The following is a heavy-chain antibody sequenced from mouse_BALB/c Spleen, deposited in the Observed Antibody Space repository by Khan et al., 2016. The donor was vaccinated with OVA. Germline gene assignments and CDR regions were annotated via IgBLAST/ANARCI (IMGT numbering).Heavy chain of an antibody. CDR2: ISYSGNT. J-gene: IGHJ3*01. V-gene: IGHV3-2*02. CDR3: ARKDYYDYDPFPY. CDR1: GYSITSEFA. D-gene: IGHD2-4*01. Sequence: EVELVESGPGLVKPSQSLSLTCTVTGYSITSEFAWNWIRQFPGNKLEWMGYISYSGNTRYNPSLKILISITSSPSRNQFFLQLNSVTTEDTATYYCARKDYYDYDPFPYWGQGTLVTVSA.